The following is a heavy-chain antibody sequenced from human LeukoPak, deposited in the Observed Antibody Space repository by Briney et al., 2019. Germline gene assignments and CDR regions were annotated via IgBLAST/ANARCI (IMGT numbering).Heavy chain of an antibody. D-gene: IGHD2-2*01. CDR1: GFTFSSYS. J-gene: IGHJ4*02. V-gene: IGHV3-21*01. CDR3: ARGLSTNWYGDGIN. CDR2: ISTGSDHI. Sequence: GGSLRLSCAASGFTFSSYSMNWVRQGPGKGPEWVSSISTGSDHIHYADSVKGRFTISRDDANNSLYLQMNSLRVEDTAVYYCARGLSTNWYGDGINWGQGTLVTVSS.